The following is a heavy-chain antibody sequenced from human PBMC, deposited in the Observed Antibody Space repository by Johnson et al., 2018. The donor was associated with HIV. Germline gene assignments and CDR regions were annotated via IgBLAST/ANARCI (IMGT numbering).Heavy chain of an antibody. CDR3: AKGGFTIFGVPDAFDV. V-gene: IGHV3-20*04. CDR1: GFTFDDYG. J-gene: IGHJ3*01. Sequence: EVQLVESGGGVVRPGGSLRLSCAASGFTFDDYGMSWVRQAPGKGLEWVSGINWNGGSTGYADSVKGRFTISRDNAKNSLYLQMNSLRAEDTAVYYCAKGGFTIFGVPDAFDVWGQGTMVTVSS. D-gene: IGHD3-3*01. CDR2: INWNGGST.